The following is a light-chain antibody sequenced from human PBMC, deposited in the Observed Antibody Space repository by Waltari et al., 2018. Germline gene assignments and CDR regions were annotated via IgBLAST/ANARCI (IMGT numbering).Light chain of an antibody. CDR3: QRSGGS. CDR1: QSVSSN. CDR2: GAS. V-gene: IGKV3-15*01. J-gene: IGKJ3*01. Sequence: ELVMTQSPATLSVSPGERATLSCRASQSVSSNLAWYQQKPGQAPRLLIYGASTRATGIPARFSGSGSGTEFTLTISSLQSEDFAVYYCQRSGGSFGPGTKVDVK.